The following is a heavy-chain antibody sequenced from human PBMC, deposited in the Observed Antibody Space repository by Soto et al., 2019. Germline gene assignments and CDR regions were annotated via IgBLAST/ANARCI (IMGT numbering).Heavy chain of an antibody. V-gene: IGHV1-3*01. Sequence: ASVKVSCKASGYTFTSYAMHWVRQAPGQRLEWMGWINAGNGNTKYSQKFQGRVTITRDTSASTAYMELSSLRSEDTAVYYCARAVSTYYYYYGMDVWGQGXTVTVYS. CDR3: ARAVSTYYYYYGMDV. J-gene: IGHJ6*02. CDR1: GYTFTSYA. CDR2: INAGNGNT.